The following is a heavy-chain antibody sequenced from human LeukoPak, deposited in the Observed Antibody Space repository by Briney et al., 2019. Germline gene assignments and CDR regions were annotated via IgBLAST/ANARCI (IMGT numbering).Heavy chain of an antibody. J-gene: IGHJ4*02. Sequence: PSETLSLTYNVSGGSISSYFWTWIRQPAGKGLEWIGRIHASGTTNYNSSLKSRVSMSVDTSKNQFSLKLTSVTAADTAVYFCARDGADVYGRAFDYWGQGTLVSVSS. CDR1: GGSISSYF. CDR2: IHASGTT. D-gene: IGHD3-10*01. V-gene: IGHV4-4*07. CDR3: ARDGADVYGRAFDY.